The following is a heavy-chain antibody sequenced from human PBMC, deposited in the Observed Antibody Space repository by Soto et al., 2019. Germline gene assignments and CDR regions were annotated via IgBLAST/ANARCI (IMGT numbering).Heavy chain of an antibody. CDR3: AIGAQYSSIWYWNLIDY. V-gene: IGHV3-23*01. CDR1: GFTFSSYA. D-gene: IGHD6-13*01. Sequence: GGSLRLSCSASGFTFSSYAMSWVRQAPGKGLEWVSAISGSGGTTYYADSVKGRFTISRDNSKNTLFLQMNSLRTEDTAVYYCAIGAQYSSIWYWNLIDYWGQGTLVTVSS. J-gene: IGHJ4*02. CDR2: ISGSGGTT.